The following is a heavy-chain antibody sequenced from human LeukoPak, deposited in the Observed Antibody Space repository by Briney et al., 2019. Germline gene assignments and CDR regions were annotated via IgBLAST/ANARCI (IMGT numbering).Heavy chain of an antibody. J-gene: IGHJ4*02. CDR3: AREKSITMVRGVQSKYYFDY. CDR2: ISYSGNT. CDR1: GDSISSSNFY. D-gene: IGHD3-10*01. V-gene: IGHV4-39*07. Sequence: SETLSLTCTVSGDSISSSNFYWGWIRQPPGKGLEWIGSISYSGNTYCNPSLKSRVTISVDTSKNQFSLKLNSVTAADTAVYYCAREKSITMVRGVQSKYYFDYWGQGTLVTVSS.